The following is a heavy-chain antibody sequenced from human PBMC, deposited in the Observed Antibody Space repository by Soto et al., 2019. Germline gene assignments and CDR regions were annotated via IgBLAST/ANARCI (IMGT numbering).Heavy chain of an antibody. CDR1: GYSFTSYR. V-gene: IGHV5-51*01. CDR2: IYPGDSDT. D-gene: IGHD6-13*01. CDR3: ARQAGIAAAGPYYYGMDV. Sequence: GESLKISCKGSGYSFTSYRIGWVRQMPGKGLEWMGIIYPGDSDTRYSPSFQGQVTISADKSISTAYLQWSSLKASDTAMYYCARQAGIAAAGPYYYGMDVWGQGTTVTVSS. J-gene: IGHJ6*02.